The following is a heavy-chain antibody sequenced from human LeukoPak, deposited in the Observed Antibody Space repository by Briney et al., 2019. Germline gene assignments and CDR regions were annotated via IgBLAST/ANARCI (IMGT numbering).Heavy chain of an antibody. CDR2: IKQDGREK. V-gene: IGHV3-7*01. CDR3: ARQGSSGWYRFDY. D-gene: IGHD6-19*01. Sequence: PGGSLRLSCAASGFSFSNYWMSWVRQAPGKGLEWVANIKQDGREKYYADSVKGRFTISSDNSKNTLYLQMNSLRAEHTAVYYCARQGSSGWYRFDYWGQGTLVTVSS. J-gene: IGHJ4*02. CDR1: GFSFSNYW.